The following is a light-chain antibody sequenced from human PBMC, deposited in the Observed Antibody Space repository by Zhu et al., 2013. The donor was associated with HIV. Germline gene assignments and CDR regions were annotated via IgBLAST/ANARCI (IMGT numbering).Light chain of an antibody. CDR2: AAS. CDR1: QNVNRF. J-gene: IGKJ4*01. V-gene: IGKV3D-15*01. Sequence: DIVMTQSPSFMSVSPGERATLSCRASQNVNRFLAWYQKQPGQAPRLLIYAASARASGIPTRFSGSGSGTEFTLTITSLQSDDFATYHCQQYDSYPLTFGGGTQVEIK. CDR3: QQYDSYPLT.